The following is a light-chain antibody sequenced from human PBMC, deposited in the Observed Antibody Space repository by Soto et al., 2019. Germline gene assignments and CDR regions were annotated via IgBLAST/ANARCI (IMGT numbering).Light chain of an antibody. V-gene: IGKV3-11*01. CDR1: ENVRTF. CDR2: GAS. CDR3: QQQSHWPPWT. Sequence: EVVLTQSPATLSLSPGERATLSCRASENVRTFVDWYQQKPGQPPRLLIYGASNRATGSPARFSGSGSGTDFTLTISNLVPEDFSVYYCQQQSHWPPWTFGQGTRVEIK. J-gene: IGKJ1*01.